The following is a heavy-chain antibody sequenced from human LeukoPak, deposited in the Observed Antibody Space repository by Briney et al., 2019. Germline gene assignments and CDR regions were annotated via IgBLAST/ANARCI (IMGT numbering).Heavy chain of an antibody. V-gene: IGHV4-39*07. CDR1: GGSISSSSYY. CDR2: IYYSGST. Sequence: SETLSLTCTVSGGSISSSSYYWGWIRQPPGKGLEWIGSIYYSGSTYYNPSLKSRVTISVDTSKNQFSLKLSSVTAADTAVYYCARLRQGYYCDYWGQGTLVTVSS. J-gene: IGHJ4*02. CDR3: ARLRQGYYCDY.